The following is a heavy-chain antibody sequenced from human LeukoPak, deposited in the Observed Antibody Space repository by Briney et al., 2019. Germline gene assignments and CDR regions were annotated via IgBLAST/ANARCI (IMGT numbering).Heavy chain of an antibody. CDR2: IIPIFGTA. CDR1: GGTFSSYA. J-gene: IGHJ4*02. Sequence: ASVKVSCKASGGTFSSYAISWVRQAPGQGLEWMGGIIPIFGTANYAQKFQGRVTITADESTSTAYMELSRLRSEDTAVYYCARRILFGELYYYDSSGYAFDYWGQGTLVTVSS. CDR3: ARRILFGELYYYDSSGYAFDY. D-gene: IGHD3-22*01. V-gene: IGHV1-69*01.